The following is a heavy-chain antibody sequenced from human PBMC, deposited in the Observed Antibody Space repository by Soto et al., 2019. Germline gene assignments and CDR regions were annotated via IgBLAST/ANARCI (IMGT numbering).Heavy chain of an antibody. J-gene: IGHJ4*02. D-gene: IGHD2-21*02. CDR3: AIDSSPNFSYSGVDCRYNLDY. CDR1: GRTFSSYA. CDR2: IIPIFGTE. V-gene: IGHV1-69*13. Sequence: SVEGSCKASGRTFSSYAISWVREAPGQGLEWMGGIIPIFGTENYAQMFQGRVTITADESTSTAYMELSSLRSEDMAVYYCAIDSSPNFSYSGVDCRYNLDYWGQTPLIIVFS.